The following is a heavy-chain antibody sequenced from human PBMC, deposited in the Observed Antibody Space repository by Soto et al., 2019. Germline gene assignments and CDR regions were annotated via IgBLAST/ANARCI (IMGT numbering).Heavy chain of an antibody. V-gene: IGHV3-21*01. CDR2: ISSYSRYI. D-gene: IGHD2-21*02. CDR3: ARAYCGGDCLWGYYGMDV. J-gene: IGHJ6*02. CDR1: GFTFSSYN. Sequence: GGSLRLSCAVSGFTFSSYNMNWVRQAPGKGLEWVSSISSYSRYIYYADSVKGRFTISRDNAKNSLYLQMNSLRAEDTAVYYCARAYCGGDCLWGYYGMDVWGQGTTVTVSS.